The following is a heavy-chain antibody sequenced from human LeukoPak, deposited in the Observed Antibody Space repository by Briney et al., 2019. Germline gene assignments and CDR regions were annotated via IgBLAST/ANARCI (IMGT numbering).Heavy chain of an antibody. CDR2: IYTSGST. J-gene: IGHJ6*03. CDR3: ARVGSSYGVYYYYMDV. V-gene: IGHV4-4*07. Sequence: SETLSLTCTASGGSISSYYWSWIRQPAGKGLEWIGRIYTSGSTNYNPSLKSRVTMSVDTSKNQFSLKLSSVTAADTAVYYCARVGSSYGVYYYYMDVWGKGTTVTISS. CDR1: GGSISSYY. D-gene: IGHD5-18*01.